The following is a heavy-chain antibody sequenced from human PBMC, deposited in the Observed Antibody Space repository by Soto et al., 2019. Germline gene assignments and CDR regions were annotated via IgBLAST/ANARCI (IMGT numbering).Heavy chain of an antibody. CDR2: ISYDGSKG. D-gene: IGHD3-16*01. Sequence: GGALRLSWAASGFTFSSYAMHWVGQAPGKGLGWVAFISYDGSKGYYAASVNGRFTISGHNSKTPLYLQMNRLRAEDTAVYYCARDHTYWLDPWSQGTLVTVSS. J-gene: IGHJ5*02. CDR3: ARDHTYWLDP. V-gene: IGHV3-30-3*01. CDR1: GFTFSSYA.